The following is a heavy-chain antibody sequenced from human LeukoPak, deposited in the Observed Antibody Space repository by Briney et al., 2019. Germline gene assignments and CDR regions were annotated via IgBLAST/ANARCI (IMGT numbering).Heavy chain of an antibody. V-gene: IGHV3-30*18. CDR2: ISYDGSIE. CDR1: GFTFSAYG. Sequence: GGSLRLSCAASGFTFSAYGMHWVRQAPGKGLEWVALISYDGSIEFYRDSVKGRFTISRDNSKNTLYLQMNSLRAEDTAVYYCAKPYVLTGYYREVFDCWGQGTLVTVSS. D-gene: IGHD3-9*01. J-gene: IGHJ4*02. CDR3: AKPYVLTGYYREVFDC.